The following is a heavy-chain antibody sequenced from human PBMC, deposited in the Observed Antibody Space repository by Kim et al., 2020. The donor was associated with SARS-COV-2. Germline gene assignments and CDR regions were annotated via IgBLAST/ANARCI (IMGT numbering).Heavy chain of an antibody. CDR3: VKGDGGGTLDL. CDR1: GFTFNDYA. D-gene: IGHD3-16*01. CDR2: IDGSGGST. Sequence: GGSLRLSCAASGFTFNDYAMSWVRQAPGKGLEWVSCIDGSGGSTYYADSVKGRFTISRDNSKNTLYLQMNSLRAEDTAVYYCVKGDGGGTLDLWGQGTRVTVSS. V-gene: IGHV3-23*01. J-gene: IGHJ5*02.